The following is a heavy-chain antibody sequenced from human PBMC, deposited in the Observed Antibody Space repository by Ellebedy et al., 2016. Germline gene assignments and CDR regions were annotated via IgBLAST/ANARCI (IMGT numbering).Heavy chain of an antibody. J-gene: IGHJ5*02. CDR1: GYSFTSYW. CDR2: IDPSDSYT. D-gene: IGHD2/OR15-2a*01. V-gene: IGHV5-10-1*01. Sequence: GGSLRLSCKGSGYSFTSYWISWVRQMPGKGLEWMGRIDPSDSYTNYSPSFQGHVTISADKSISTAYLQWSSLKASDTAMYYCARSGQIDNWFDPWGQGTLVTVSS. CDR3: ARSGQIDNWFDP.